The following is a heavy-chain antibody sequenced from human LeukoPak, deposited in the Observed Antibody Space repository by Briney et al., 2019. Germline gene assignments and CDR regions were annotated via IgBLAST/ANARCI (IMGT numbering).Heavy chain of an antibody. CDR2: INHSGST. CDR3: ARGAHTVVTNLGPFDY. CDR1: GGSFSGYY. V-gene: IGHV4-34*01. Sequence: PSGTLSLTCAVYGGSFSGYYWSWIRQPPGTGLEWIGEINHSGSTNYNPSLKSRVTISVDTSKNQFSLKLSSVTAADTAVYYCARGAHTVVTNLGPFDYWGQGTLVTVSS. J-gene: IGHJ4*02. D-gene: IGHD4-23*01.